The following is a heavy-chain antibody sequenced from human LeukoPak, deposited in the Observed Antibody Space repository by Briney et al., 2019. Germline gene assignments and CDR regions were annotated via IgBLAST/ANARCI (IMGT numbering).Heavy chain of an antibody. J-gene: IGHJ5*02. CDR1: GFTFSDYY. CDR2: ISSSGSTI. V-gene: IGHV3-11*04. Sequence: PGGSLRLSCAVSGFTFSDYYMSWIRQAPGKGLEWVSYISSSGSTIYYADSVKGRFIISWDNAKNSLYLQMNSLRAEDTAVYYCARDHISGFDPWGQGTLVTVSS. CDR3: ARDHISGFDP.